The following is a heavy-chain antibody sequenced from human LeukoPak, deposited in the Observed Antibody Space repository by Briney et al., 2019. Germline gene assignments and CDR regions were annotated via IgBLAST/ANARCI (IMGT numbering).Heavy chain of an antibody. CDR1: GFAFSDYG. Sequence: GGSLRLSCAASGFAFSDYGMHWVRQAPGKGLEWVAVISYDGSNKYYADSVKGRFTISRDNSKNTLYLQMNSLRAEDTAVYYCAKGATRGYGMDVWGQGTTVTVSS. J-gene: IGHJ6*02. D-gene: IGHD1-26*01. V-gene: IGHV3-30*18. CDR2: ISYDGSNK. CDR3: AKGATRGYGMDV.